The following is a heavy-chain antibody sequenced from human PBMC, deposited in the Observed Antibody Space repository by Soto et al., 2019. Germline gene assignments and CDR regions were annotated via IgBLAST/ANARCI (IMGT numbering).Heavy chain of an antibody. CDR3: ARALWTHDTGGYLHY. Sequence: QVQLVESGGGVVQPGNSLRLSCAASGFIFSYYAMYWVRQAPGKGLEGVAVISYDGKNKFYADSVKGRFTISRDNSRNTLSLQMNSVRAEDTAVYFCARALWTHDTGGYLHYWGQGTLVTVSA. CDR1: GFIFSYYA. V-gene: IGHV3-30*04. J-gene: IGHJ4*02. CDR2: ISYDGKNK. D-gene: IGHD3-22*01.